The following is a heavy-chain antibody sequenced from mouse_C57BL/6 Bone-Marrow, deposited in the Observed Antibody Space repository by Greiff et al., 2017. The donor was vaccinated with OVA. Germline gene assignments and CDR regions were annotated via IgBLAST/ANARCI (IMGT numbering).Heavy chain of an antibody. V-gene: IGHV1-74*01. Sequence: QVQLQQPGAELVKPGASVKVSCKASGYTFTSYWMPWVKPRPGQGLEWIGRIHPSDSVTNYNQKFKGKATLTVDKSSSTAYMQLSSLTSEDSAVYYCEIVWKFAYWGQGTLVTVSA. CDR1: GYTFTSYW. J-gene: IGHJ3*01. CDR3: EIVWKFAY. CDR2: IHPSDSVT.